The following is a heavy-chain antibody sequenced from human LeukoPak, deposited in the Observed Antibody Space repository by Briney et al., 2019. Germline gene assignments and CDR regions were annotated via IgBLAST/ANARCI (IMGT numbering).Heavy chain of an antibody. CDR1: GGSFSGYY. CDR2: INHSGST. V-gene: IGHV4-34*01. D-gene: IGHD2-2*01. J-gene: IGHJ4*02. Sequence: SETLSLSCAVYGGSFSGYYWSWIRQPPGKGLDWIGEINHSGSTNYNPSLKSRVTISVDTSKNQFSLKLSSVTAADTAVYYCASYISTPSRRNLDCWGQGTLVTVSS. CDR3: ASYISTPSRRNLDC.